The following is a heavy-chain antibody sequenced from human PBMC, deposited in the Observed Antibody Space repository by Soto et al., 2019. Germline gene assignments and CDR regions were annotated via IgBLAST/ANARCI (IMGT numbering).Heavy chain of an antibody. J-gene: IGHJ6*02. Sequence: TGGSLRLSCAASGFTFTKFAMSWVRQAPGKGLEWVASISGPGGSTNYAESVKARFTISRDNSKNTLYLQMNSLRAEDTAVYYCAKDGGGHYYYYYGMDVWGQGTTVTVSS. CDR3: AKDGGGHYYYYYGMDV. CDR1: GFTFTKFA. V-gene: IGHV3-23*01. D-gene: IGHD1-26*01. CDR2: ISGPGGST.